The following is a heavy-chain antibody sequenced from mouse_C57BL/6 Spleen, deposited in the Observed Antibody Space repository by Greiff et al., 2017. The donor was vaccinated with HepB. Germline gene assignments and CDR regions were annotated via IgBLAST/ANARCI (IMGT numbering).Heavy chain of an antibody. V-gene: IGHV1-80*01. CDR2: IYPGDGDT. D-gene: IGHD2-4*01. CDR1: GYAFSSYW. J-gene: IGHJ4*01. Sequence: QVQLQQSGAELVKPGASVKISCKASGYAFSSYWMNWVKQRPGKGLEWIGQIYPGDGDTNYNGKFKGKARLTADKSSSTAYMQLSSLTSEDSAVYFCARNDYDPYYYAMDYWGQGTSVTVSS. CDR3: ARNDYDPYYYAMDY.